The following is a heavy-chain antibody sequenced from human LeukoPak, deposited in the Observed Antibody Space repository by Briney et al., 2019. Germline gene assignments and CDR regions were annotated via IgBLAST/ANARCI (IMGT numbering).Heavy chain of an antibody. CDR1: GFTVSSHT. D-gene: IGHD4-17*01. CDR3: ARDLTSVPTR. Sequence: GGSLRLSCAASGFTVSSHTMNWVRQAPGKGLEWVSYISNTGMTTHYADSVKGRFTISRDNAKNSLYLQMNSLRDEDTAVYYCARDLTSVPTRWGQGTLVTVSS. V-gene: IGHV3-48*02. J-gene: IGHJ4*02. CDR2: ISNTGMTT.